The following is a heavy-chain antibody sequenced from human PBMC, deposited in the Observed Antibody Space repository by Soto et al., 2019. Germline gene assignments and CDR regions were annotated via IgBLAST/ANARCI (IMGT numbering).Heavy chain of an antibody. Sequence: SETLSLTCTGSGGSISSGDYYWSWIRQPPGKGLEWIGYIYYSGSTYYNPSLKSRVTISVDTSKNQFSLKLSSVTAADTAVYYCARARLLWFGELYGDYFDYWGQGTLVTVSS. V-gene: IGHV4-30-4*01. CDR3: ARARLLWFGELYGDYFDY. J-gene: IGHJ4*02. D-gene: IGHD3-10*01. CDR1: GGSISSGDYY. CDR2: IYYSGST.